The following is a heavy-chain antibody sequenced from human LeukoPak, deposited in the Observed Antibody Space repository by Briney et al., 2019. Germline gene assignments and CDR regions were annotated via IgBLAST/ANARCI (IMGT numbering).Heavy chain of an antibody. CDR3: ARVISRPTYYYDSSGYSPHFDY. D-gene: IGHD3-22*01. J-gene: IGHJ4*02. CDR2: INPNSGGT. CDR1: GYTFTSYD. V-gene: IGHV1-2*02. Sequence: ASVKVSCKASGYTFTSYDINWVRQATGQGLEWMGWINPNSGGTNYAQKFQGRVTMTRDTSISTAYMELSRLRSDDTAVYYCARVISRPTYYYDSSGYSPHFDYWGQGTLVTVSS.